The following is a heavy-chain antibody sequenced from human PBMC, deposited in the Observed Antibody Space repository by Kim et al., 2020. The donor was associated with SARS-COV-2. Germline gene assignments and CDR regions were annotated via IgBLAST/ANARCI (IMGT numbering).Heavy chain of an antibody. D-gene: IGHD6-13*01. CDR1: GGSFSGYY. Sequence: SETLSLTCAVYGGSFSGYYWSWIRQPPGKGLEWIGEINHSGSTNYNPSLKSRVTISVDTSKNQFSLKLSSVTAADTAVYYCASDIAAAGEVLRQYYYYGMDVWGQGTTVTVSS. CDR2: INHSGST. CDR3: ASDIAAAGEVLRQYYYYGMDV. V-gene: IGHV4-34*01. J-gene: IGHJ6*02.